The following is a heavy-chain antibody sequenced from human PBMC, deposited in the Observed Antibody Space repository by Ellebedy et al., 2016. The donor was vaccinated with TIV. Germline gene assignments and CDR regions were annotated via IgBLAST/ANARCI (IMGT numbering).Heavy chain of an antibody. V-gene: IGHV3-7*01. Sequence: GESLKISXAASGFTFSSYWMSWVRQAPGKGLEWVANIKQDGSEKYYVDSVKGRFTISRDNAKNSLYLQMNSLRAEDTAVYYCARELPSDYWGQGTLVTVSS. CDR3: ARELPSDY. J-gene: IGHJ4*02. CDR1: GFTFSSYW. CDR2: IKQDGSEK. D-gene: IGHD3-10*01.